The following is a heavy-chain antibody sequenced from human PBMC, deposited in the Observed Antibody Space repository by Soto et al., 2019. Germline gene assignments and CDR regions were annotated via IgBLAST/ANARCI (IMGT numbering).Heavy chain of an antibody. Sequence: PSETLSLTCAVSGSFMTNGNYWGWIRQSPGKGLEWIGSIYYTGRTYYNPSLKSRVTMSVDTSKNQFSLKLTSVTAADTAVYYWARDRAAVASTFDYWGPGTLVTVSS. V-gene: IGHV4-38-2*02. CDR1: GSFMTNGNY. J-gene: IGHJ4*02. CDR3: ARDRAAVASTFDY. CDR2: IYYTGRT. D-gene: IGHD6-13*01.